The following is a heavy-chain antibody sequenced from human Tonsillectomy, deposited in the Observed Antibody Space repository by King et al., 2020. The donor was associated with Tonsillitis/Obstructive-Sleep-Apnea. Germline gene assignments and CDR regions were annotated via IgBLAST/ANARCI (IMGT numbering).Heavy chain of an antibody. V-gene: IGHV3-48*04. CDR2: ISSSSSTI. CDR1: GFTFSSYS. J-gene: IGHJ4*02. D-gene: IGHD6-13*01. Sequence: VQLVESGGGLVQPGGSLRLSCAASGFTFSSYSMNWVRQAPGKGLEWVSYISSSSSTIYYADSVKGRFTISRDNAKNSLYLQMNSLRAEDTAVYYCAGDKGEGIAAAGLDYWGQGTLVTVSS. CDR3: AGDKGEGIAAAGLDY.